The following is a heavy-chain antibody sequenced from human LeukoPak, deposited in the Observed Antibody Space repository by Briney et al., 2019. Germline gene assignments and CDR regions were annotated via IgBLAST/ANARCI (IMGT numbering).Heavy chain of an antibody. V-gene: IGHV1-69*13. J-gene: IGHJ4*02. Sequence: SVKVSCKASGGTLSSYAIRWVRPAPGQGREWMGWVIPIFGTANYAQKFQDRVTTTADESTSTAYMELSSLGSEGTAVYYCAALGGEIRFLEWVSDYWGQGTLVTVSS. D-gene: IGHD3-3*01. CDR1: GGTLSSYA. CDR2: VIPIFGTA. CDR3: AALGGEIRFLEWVSDY.